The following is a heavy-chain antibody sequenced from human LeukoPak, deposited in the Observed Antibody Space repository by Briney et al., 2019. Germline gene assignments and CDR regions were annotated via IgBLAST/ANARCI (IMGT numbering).Heavy chain of an antibody. D-gene: IGHD1-26*01. CDR2: IYPGDSDT. Sequence: GESLKISCKGSGYSFTSYWIGWVRQMPGKGLGWMGIIYPGDSDTRYSPSFQGQVTISADKSISTAYLQWSSLKASDTAMYYCARGEVLWERVLSFDPWGQGTLVTVSS. J-gene: IGHJ5*02. CDR1: GYSFTSYW. CDR3: ARGEVLWERVLSFDP. V-gene: IGHV5-51*01.